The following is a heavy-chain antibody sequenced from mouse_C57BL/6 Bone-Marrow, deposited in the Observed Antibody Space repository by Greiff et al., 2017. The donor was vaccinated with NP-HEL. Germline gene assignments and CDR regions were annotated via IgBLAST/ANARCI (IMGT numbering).Heavy chain of an antibody. CDR3: ARVKGLAMDY. CDR1: GYSITSGYY. Sequence: EVQLQQSGPGLVKPSQSLSLTCSVTGYSITSGYYWNWIRQFPGNKLEWMGYISYDGSNNYNPSLKNRISITRDTSNNQFFLKLNSVTTEDTATYYCARVKGLAMDYWGQGTSVTVSS. CDR2: ISYDGSN. V-gene: IGHV3-6*01. J-gene: IGHJ4*01. D-gene: IGHD3-1*01.